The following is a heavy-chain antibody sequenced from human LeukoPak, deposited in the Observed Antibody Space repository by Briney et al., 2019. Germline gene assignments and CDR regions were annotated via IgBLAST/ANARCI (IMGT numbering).Heavy chain of an antibody. V-gene: IGHV4-59*01. CDR2: ISYSGST. J-gene: IGHJ4*02. CDR3: ARGVRYGDF. Sequence: SEPLSLTCTVSGGSISSYYWTWLRQPPGKGLEWIGYISYSGSTNYNPSLKSRVTISVDTSKNQISLNLSSVTAADTAVYYCARGVRYGDFWGQGTLVTVSS. CDR1: GGSISSYY. D-gene: IGHD4-17*01.